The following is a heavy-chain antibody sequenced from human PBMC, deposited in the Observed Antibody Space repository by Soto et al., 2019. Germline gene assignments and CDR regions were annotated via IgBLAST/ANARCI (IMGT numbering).Heavy chain of an antibody. V-gene: IGHV5-10-1*01. Sequence: PGRTLRLSCKCSGCLFSGQWSCRISQEPGKGLEWLGRSDPTDSYKDYSPACPGHVTMSVDKSIRTAYLEWSSLKASDSAMYYCARQKWAEALDIWGQGTMVTVAS. CDR3: ARQKWAEALDI. CDR1: GCLFSGQW. D-gene: IGHD1-26*01. CDR2: SDPTDSYK. J-gene: IGHJ3*02.